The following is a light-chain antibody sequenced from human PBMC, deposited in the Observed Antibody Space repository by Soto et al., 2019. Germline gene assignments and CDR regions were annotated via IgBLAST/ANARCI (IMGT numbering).Light chain of an antibody. CDR2: KAS. Sequence: DIQMTQSPSTLSASVGDRVTITCRASQSITSWLAWYQQKPGKAPNLLICKASSLESGVPSRFSGSGSGTEFTLTISSLQPDDFATYYCQQYYTYPGTFGQGTKVEIK. J-gene: IGKJ1*01. CDR3: QQYYTYPGT. V-gene: IGKV1-5*03. CDR1: QSITSW.